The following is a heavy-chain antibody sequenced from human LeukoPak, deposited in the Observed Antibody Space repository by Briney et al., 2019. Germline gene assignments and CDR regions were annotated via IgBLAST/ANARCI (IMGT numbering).Heavy chain of an antibody. D-gene: IGHD3-3*01. CDR2: ISSSGSTI. CDR1: GFTFSSYE. J-gene: IGHJ6*03. CDR3: ARAPYTFFGAMDV. V-gene: IGHV3-48*03. Sequence: HPGGSLRLSCAASGFTFSSYEMNWVRQAPGKGLEWVSYISSSGSTIYYADSVKGRFTISRDNAKNSLYLQMNSLRAEDTAVYYCARAPYTFFGAMDVWGKGTTVTVSS.